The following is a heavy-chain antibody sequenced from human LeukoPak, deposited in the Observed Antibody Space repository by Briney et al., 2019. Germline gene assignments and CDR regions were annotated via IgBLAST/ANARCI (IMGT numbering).Heavy chain of an antibody. CDR3: AKGLRWFGNFYFNYFDH. CDR1: GFTFSSYA. V-gene: IGHV3-30*18. CDR2: ISFDGSKR. Sequence: SGGSLRLSCAASGFTFSSYAMSWVRQAPGKGLEWVAFISFDGSKRYFTDSVKGRFTISRDNSENTLFLQLDSLRTEDTAVYYCAKGLRWFGNFYFNYFDHWGQGTLVTVSS. J-gene: IGHJ4*02. D-gene: IGHD3-10*01.